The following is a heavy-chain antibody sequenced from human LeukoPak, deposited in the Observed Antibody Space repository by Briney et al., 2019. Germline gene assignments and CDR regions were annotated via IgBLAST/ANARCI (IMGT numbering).Heavy chain of an antibody. CDR1: GGSISSSSYY. J-gene: IGHJ4*02. CDR3: ARHPTNLDYDSSGYYSHFDY. CDR2: IYYSGST. D-gene: IGHD3-22*01. V-gene: IGHV4-39*01. Sequence: SETLSLTCTVSGGSISSSSYYWGWIRQPPGKGLEWIGSIYYSGSTYYNPSLKSRVTISVDTSKNQLSLKLSSVTAADTAVYYCARHPTNLDYDSSGYYSHFDYWGQGALVTVSS.